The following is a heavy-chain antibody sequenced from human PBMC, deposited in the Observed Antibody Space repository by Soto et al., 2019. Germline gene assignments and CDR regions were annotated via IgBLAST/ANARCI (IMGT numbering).Heavy chain of an antibody. V-gene: IGHV3-9*01. Sequence: PGGSLRLSCADSGFTFDDYAMHWVRQAQGKGLEWVSGNRWNSGSIGYAESVKGRFTISRDNAKNSLYLQMNSLRAEDTAMYDCAKNVFWSYDFGMDVWGQLTSCTAP. J-gene: IGHJ6*02. CDR1: GFTFDDYA. CDR3: AKNVFWSYDFGMDV. CDR2: NRWNSGSI. D-gene: IGHD3-3*01.